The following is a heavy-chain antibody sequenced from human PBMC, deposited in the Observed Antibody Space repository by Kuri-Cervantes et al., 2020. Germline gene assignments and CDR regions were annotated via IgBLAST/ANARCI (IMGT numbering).Heavy chain of an antibody. D-gene: IGHD3-22*01. J-gene: IGHJ6*02. CDR2: IYYSGST. CDR1: GGSISSGGYY. CDR3: ARDGYNYGYVGMDV. Sequence: LRLSCTVSGGSISSGGYYWSWIRQHPGKGLEWIGYIYYSGSTYYNPSLKSRVTISVDTSKNQFSLNLNSVTAADTAVYYCARDGYNYGYVGMDVWGQGTTVTVSS. V-gene: IGHV4-31*03.